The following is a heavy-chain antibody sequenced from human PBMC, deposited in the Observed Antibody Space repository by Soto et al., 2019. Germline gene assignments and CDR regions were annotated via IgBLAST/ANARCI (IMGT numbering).Heavy chain of an antibody. CDR1: GGTFSSYA. J-gene: IGHJ4*02. CDR3: ARTAKPYYYDSSGYYNYFDY. Sequence: QVQLVQSGAEVKKPGSSVKVSCKASGGTFSSYAISWVRQAPGQGLEWMGGIIPIFGTANYAQKFQGRVTITADESTSTAYMELSSLRSEDTAVYYCARTAKPYYYDSSGYYNYFDYWGQGTLVTVSS. V-gene: IGHV1-69*01. D-gene: IGHD3-22*01. CDR2: IIPIFGTA.